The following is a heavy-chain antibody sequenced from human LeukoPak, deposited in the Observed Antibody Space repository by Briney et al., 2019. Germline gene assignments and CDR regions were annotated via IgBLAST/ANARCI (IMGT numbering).Heavy chain of an antibody. CDR3: AGHHPRNTVDF. V-gene: IGHV4-61*05. D-gene: IGHD2/OR15-2a*01. CDR2: ISDIGSI. J-gene: IGHJ4*02. CDR1: GGSISSSSYY. Sequence: PSETLSLTCTVSGGSISSSSYYWSWIRQPPGKGLEWIAYISDIGSINYNPSLKSRVTISLDTSKNQFSLKLSSVTAADTAVYYCAGHHPRNTVDFWGQGTLVTVSS.